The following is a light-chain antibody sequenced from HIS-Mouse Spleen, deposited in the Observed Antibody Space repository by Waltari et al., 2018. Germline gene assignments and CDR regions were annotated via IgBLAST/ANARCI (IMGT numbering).Light chain of an antibody. CDR1: QSISSY. CDR3: QQSYSTPMYT. CDR2: AAS. V-gene: IGKV1-39*01. J-gene: IGKJ2*01. Sequence: DIQMTQSPSSLSASVGDRVTITCRASQSISSYLNWYQQKPGKAPKLLIYAASSLQSGVPSRVSGGRSGTDFTLTISSLQHEDFATYYCQQSYSTPMYTFGQGTKLEIK.